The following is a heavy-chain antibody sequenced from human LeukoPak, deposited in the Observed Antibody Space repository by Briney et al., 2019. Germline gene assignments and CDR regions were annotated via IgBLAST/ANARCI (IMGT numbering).Heavy chain of an antibody. CDR3: ARAGGSEYYYYYYYMDV. J-gene: IGHJ6*03. CDR2: INPNSGGT. Sequence: ASVKVSCKASGYTFTSYYMHWVRQAPGQGLEWMGWINPNSGGTNYAQKFQGRVTMTRDTSISTAYMELSRLRSDDTAVYYCARAGGSEYYYYYYYMDVWGKGTTVTISS. V-gene: IGHV1-2*02. CDR1: GYTFTSYY. D-gene: IGHD2/OR15-2a*01.